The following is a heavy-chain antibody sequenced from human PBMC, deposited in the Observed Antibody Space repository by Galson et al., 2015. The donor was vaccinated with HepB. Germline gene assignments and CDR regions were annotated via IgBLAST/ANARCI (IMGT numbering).Heavy chain of an antibody. CDR3: ARAMGPMVRGVTDDAFDI. CDR1: GYTFTSYY. Sequence: SVKVSCKASGYTFTSYYMHWVRQAPGQGLEWMGIINPSGGSTSYAQKLQGRVTMTRDTSTSTVYMELSSLRSEDTAVYYCARAMGPMVRGVTDDAFDIWGQGTMVTVSS. D-gene: IGHD3-10*01. V-gene: IGHV1-46*04. J-gene: IGHJ3*02. CDR2: INPSGGST.